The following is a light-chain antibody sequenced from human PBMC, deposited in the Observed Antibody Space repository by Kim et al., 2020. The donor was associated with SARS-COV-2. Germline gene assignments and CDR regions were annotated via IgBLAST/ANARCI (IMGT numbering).Light chain of an antibody. J-gene: IGKJ1*01. CDR3: QQYDGSPRT. CDR2: GTS. V-gene: IGKV3-20*01. Sequence: SPGERATLSCRASQSVSSPYLAWYQKKPGQAPRLLIDGTSIRATAIPDRFSGSGSGTDFTLTISRLEPADFAVYYCQQYDGSPRTFGQGTKVDIK. CDR1: QSVSSPY.